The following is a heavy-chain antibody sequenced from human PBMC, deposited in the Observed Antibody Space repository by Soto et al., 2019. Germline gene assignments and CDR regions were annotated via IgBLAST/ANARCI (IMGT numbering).Heavy chain of an antibody. CDR1: GFTFSSYG. CDR3: AKDRRYSYGFGSLDY. D-gene: IGHD5-18*01. V-gene: IGHV3-30*18. J-gene: IGHJ4*02. CDR2: ISYDGSNK. Sequence: HPGGSLRLSCAASGFTFSSYGMHWVRQAPGKGLEWVAVISYDGSNKYYADSVKGRFTISRDNSKNTLYLQMNSLRAEDTAVYYCAKDRRYSYGFGSLDYWGQGTLVTVSS.